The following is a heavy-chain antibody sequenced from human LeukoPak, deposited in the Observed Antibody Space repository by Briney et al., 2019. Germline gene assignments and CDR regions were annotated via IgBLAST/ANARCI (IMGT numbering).Heavy chain of an antibody. J-gene: IGHJ3*02. CDR1: GYTFTSYD. Sequence: VASVKVSCKAYGYTFTSYDINWVRQATGQGLEWMGWMNPNSGNTGYVQKFQGRVTMTRNTSISTAYMELSSLRSEDTAVYYCARGNAHDAFDIWGQGTMVTVSS. V-gene: IGHV1-8*01. CDR3: ARGNAHDAFDI. CDR2: MNPNSGNT.